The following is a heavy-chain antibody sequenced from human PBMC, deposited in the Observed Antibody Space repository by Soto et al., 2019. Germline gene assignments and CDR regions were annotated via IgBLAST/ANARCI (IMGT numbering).Heavy chain of an antibody. J-gene: IGHJ6*02. CDR2: ISAYNGNI. CDR1: GYTFTNYG. Sequence: QVQLVQSGAEVKKPGASVKVSCKASGYTFTNYGISWVRQAPGQGLEWMGWISAYNGNINYAQKLQGRVTMTTDTSTSTAYRELRSLSSDDTAMYYCASSYCGGNCYSNLPSGCSYYGMDVWGQGTTVTVSS. CDR3: ASSYCGGNCYSNLPSGCSYYGMDV. D-gene: IGHD2-21*02. V-gene: IGHV1-18*01.